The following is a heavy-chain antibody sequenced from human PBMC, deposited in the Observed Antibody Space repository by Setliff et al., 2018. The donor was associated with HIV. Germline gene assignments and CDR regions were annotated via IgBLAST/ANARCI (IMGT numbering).Heavy chain of an antibody. D-gene: IGHD6-19*01. Sequence: PGGSLRLSCAASGFTFSSYAMHWVRQAPGKGLEWVAVISYDGSNKYYADSVKGRFTISRDNSKNTLYLQMNSLRAEDTAVYYCAKTPSSGWLYFQHWGQGTLVTVSS. CDR2: ISYDGSNK. CDR3: AKTPSSGWLYFQH. J-gene: IGHJ1*01. CDR1: GFTFSSYA. V-gene: IGHV3-30*07.